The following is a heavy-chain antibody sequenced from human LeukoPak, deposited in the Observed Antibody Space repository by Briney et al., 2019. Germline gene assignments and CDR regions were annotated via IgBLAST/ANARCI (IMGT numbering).Heavy chain of an antibody. J-gene: IGHJ4*02. D-gene: IGHD3-22*01. Sequence: PGGSLRLSCVASGFTSNNHWMSWVRQAPGKGLEWVANIQQDGREKHYVDSVRGRCTISRDNAKNSVYLQTDSLRAEDTAVYYCARGQWLGDWGQGALVTVSS. CDR3: ARGQWLGD. CDR2: IQQDGREK. V-gene: IGHV3-7*01. CDR1: GFTSNNHW.